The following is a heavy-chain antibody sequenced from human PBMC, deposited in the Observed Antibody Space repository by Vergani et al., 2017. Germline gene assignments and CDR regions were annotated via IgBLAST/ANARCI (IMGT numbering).Heavy chain of an antibody. D-gene: IGHD3-22*01. CDR1: GGTFSSYA. Sequence: QVQLVQSGAEVKKPGSSVKVSCKASGGTFSSYAISWVRQAPGQGLEWMGGIIPIFGTANYAQKFQGRVTITADESTSTAYMELSSLRSEDTAVYYCAKSRPLDSSGYYYGTRDYYGMDVWGQGTTVTVSS. CDR2: IIPIFGTA. CDR3: AKSRPLDSSGYYYGTRDYYGMDV. J-gene: IGHJ6*02. V-gene: IGHV1-69*01.